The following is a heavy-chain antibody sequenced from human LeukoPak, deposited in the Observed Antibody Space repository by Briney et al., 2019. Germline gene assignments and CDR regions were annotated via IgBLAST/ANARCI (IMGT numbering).Heavy chain of an antibody. CDR2: ISGSGGST. CDR3: AKDDSNYSFNFDY. D-gene: IGHD4-11*01. V-gene: IGHV3-23*01. Sequence: GGSLRLSCAASGFTFSSYAMSWVRQAPGKGLEWVSAISGSGGSTYYADSVKGRFTISRDNTKNTLYLQMNSLRAEDTAVYYCAKDDSNYSFNFDYWGQGTLVTVSS. CDR1: GFTFSSYA. J-gene: IGHJ4*02.